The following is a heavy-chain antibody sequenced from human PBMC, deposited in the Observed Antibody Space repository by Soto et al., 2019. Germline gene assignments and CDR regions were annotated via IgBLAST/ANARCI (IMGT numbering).Heavy chain of an antibody. D-gene: IGHD3-22*01. CDR3: ARARSSGYYYNWFDP. V-gene: IGHV4-30-2*01. J-gene: IGHJ5*02. CDR1: GGSISSGGYS. CDR2: IYHSGST. Sequence: SETLSLTCAVSGGSISSGGYSWSWIRQPPGKGLEWIGYIYHSGSTYYNPSLKSRVTISVDRSKNQFSLKLSSVTAADTAVYYCARARSSGYYYNWFDPWGQGTMVTVSS.